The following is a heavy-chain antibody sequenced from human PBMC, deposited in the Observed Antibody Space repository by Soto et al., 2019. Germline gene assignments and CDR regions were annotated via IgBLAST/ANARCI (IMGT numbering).Heavy chain of an antibody. Sequence: GASVKVSCKASGYTFTSSGISWVRQAPGQGLEWMGWISAYNGNTNYAQKLQGRVTMTTDTSTSTAYMELRSLRSDDTAVYYCARDKFSYGRTPLLFDYWGQGTLVTVSS. D-gene: IGHD5-18*01. J-gene: IGHJ4*02. CDR3: ARDKFSYGRTPLLFDY. CDR2: ISAYNGNT. CDR1: GYTFTSSG. V-gene: IGHV1-18*01.